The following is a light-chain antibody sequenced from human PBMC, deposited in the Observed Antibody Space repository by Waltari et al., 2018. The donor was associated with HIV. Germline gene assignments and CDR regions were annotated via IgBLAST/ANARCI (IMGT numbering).Light chain of an antibody. CDR2: AAS. V-gene: IGKV1-12*01. CDR1: QYIAEW. J-gene: IGKJ1*01. Sequence: DIQMTQSPSSVSASVGDRVTITCRASQYIAEWLAWYQQKPGKAPKPLIFAASSLESGVPSRFSGSGSGTDFTLAISSLQPEDVATYYCQQAYSFPRTFGLGTKVEIK. CDR3: QQAYSFPRT.